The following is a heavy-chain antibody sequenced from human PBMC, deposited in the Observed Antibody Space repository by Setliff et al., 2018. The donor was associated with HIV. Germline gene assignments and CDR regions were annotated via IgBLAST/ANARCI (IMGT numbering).Heavy chain of an antibody. Sequence: SETLSLTCTVSGGSISSGDYYWHWIRQHPEKALEWIGYIFHSGDTYYNPSLKSRISMSVDTSKNQFSLELTSLTAADTAVYYCATRPRIAARPFDYWGQGMLVTVSS. CDR3: ATRPRIAARPFDY. V-gene: IGHV4-31*03. CDR2: IFHSGDT. J-gene: IGHJ4*02. CDR1: GGSISSGDYY. D-gene: IGHD6-6*01.